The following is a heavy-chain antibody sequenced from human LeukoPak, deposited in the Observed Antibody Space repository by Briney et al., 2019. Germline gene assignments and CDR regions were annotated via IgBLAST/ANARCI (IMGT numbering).Heavy chain of an antibody. CDR3: AKVLTGYCGSTSCPFDS. Sequence: GGSLRLSCAASGFTFSSYGMHWVRRAPGKGLKWVAYIRYHGSNINYADSVKGRFTISRDNSKDTLFLQMSSLRAEDTAIYYCAKVLTGYCGSTSCPFDSWGQGTLVTVSS. V-gene: IGHV3-30*02. CDR2: IRYHGSNI. J-gene: IGHJ4*02. CDR1: GFTFSSYG. D-gene: IGHD2-2*01.